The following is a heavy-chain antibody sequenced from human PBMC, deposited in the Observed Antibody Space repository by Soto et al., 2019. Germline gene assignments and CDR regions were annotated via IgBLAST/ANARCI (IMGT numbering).Heavy chain of an antibody. Sequence: EVQLVESGGGLVQPGGSLRLSCAASGFTFSDHYMDWVRRAPGRGLEWVGRVRNKANSYATEYAASVKGRFTISRDDSKNSLYLQMNSLETEDTAVYFCARYSGNYYKSLDYWGQGTLVTVSS. CDR3: ARYSGNYYKSLDY. CDR1: GFTFSDHY. D-gene: IGHD3-10*01. V-gene: IGHV3-72*01. CDR2: VRNKANSYAT. J-gene: IGHJ4*02.